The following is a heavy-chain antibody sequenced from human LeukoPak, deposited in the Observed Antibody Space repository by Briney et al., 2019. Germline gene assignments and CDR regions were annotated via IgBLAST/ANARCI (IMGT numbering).Heavy chain of an antibody. D-gene: IGHD5-18*01. J-gene: IGHJ4*02. V-gene: IGHV3-23*01. CDR3: ANSRGYSYGLDD. Sequence: GGSLRLSCAASGFTFSSYAMSWVRQAPGKGLEWVSAISASGGSTYYADSVKGRFTISRDNSKNTLYLQMSSLRAEDTAVYYCANSRGYSYGLDDWGQGTLVTVSS. CDR2: ISASGGST. CDR1: GFTFSSYA.